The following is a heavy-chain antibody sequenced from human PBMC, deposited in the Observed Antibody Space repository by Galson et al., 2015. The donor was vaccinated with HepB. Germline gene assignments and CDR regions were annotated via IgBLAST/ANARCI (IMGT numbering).Heavy chain of an antibody. D-gene: IGHD3-10*01. Sequence: SLRLSCAASGFTFSTFAMSWVRQAPGKGLEWVSGIVGYTTYYADSVKGRFTMSRDNSKSTLYLQMNTLRAEDTAVYYCAKDPGGGGHFDVWGRGTLVTVSS. V-gene: IGHV3-23*01. CDR1: GFTFSTFA. CDR3: AKDPGGGGHFDV. CDR2: IVGYTT. J-gene: IGHJ2*01.